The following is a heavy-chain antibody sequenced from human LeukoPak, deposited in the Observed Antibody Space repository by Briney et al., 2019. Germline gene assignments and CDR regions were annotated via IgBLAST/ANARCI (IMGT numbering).Heavy chain of an antibody. V-gene: IGHV3-7*01. Sequence: GGSLRLSCAASGFTLGIYAMTWVRQAPGKGLEWVANMKHDGSEKYYVDSVKGRFTISRDNAKNSLFLQMNSLRAEDTAVYYCARGYNYGIFDYWGQGTLVTVSS. CDR1: GFTLGIYA. CDR3: ARGYNYGIFDY. CDR2: MKHDGSEK. J-gene: IGHJ4*02. D-gene: IGHD5-24*01.